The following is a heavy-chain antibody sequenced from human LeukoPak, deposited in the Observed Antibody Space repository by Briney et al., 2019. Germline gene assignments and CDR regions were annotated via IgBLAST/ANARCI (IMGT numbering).Heavy chain of an antibody. D-gene: IGHD3-16*01. CDR2: LSYDGNNK. CDR1: GFIFSSYA. CDR3: ARDKDYVRYYYMDV. V-gene: IGHV3-30*04. J-gene: IGHJ6*03. Sequence: GGSLRLSCAASGFIFSSYAMHWVRQAPGKGLEWVAILSYDGNNKYYVDSVKGRFTISRDNSKNALYLQMNSLRAEDTAVYYCARDKDYVRYYYMDVWGKGTTVTVSS.